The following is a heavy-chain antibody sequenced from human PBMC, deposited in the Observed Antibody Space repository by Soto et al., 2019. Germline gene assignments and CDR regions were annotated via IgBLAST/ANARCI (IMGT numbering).Heavy chain of an antibody. Sequence: QVQLQESGPGLVKPSQTLSLTCTVSGGSISSGGYYWSWIRQHPGKGLEWIGYIYYSGSTYYNPSLTSRVTISVDTSKNQFSLKLSSVTAADTAVYYCARKRGRYCSGGSCYPYYYGMDVWGQGTTVTVSS. CDR1: GGSISSGGYY. J-gene: IGHJ6*02. CDR3: ARKRGRYCSGGSCYPYYYGMDV. CDR2: IYYSGST. V-gene: IGHV4-31*03. D-gene: IGHD2-15*01.